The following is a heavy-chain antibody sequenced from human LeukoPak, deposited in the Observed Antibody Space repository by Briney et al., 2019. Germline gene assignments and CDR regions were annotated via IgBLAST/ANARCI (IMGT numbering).Heavy chain of an antibody. D-gene: IGHD6-19*01. CDR1: GASFSGYY. Sequence: PSETLSLTCAVYGASFSGYYWSWIRQPPGKGLEWIGEINHSGSTNYNPSLKSRVTISVDTSKNQFSLKLSSVTAADTAVYYCARLRGAVAGCAYWGQGTLVTVSS. V-gene: IGHV4-34*01. CDR3: ARLRGAVAGCAY. J-gene: IGHJ4*02. CDR2: INHSGST.